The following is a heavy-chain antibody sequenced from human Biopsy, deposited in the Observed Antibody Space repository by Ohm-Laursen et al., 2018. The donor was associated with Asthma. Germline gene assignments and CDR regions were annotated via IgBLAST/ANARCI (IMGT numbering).Heavy chain of an antibody. CDR2: LIPVLGTA. D-gene: IGHD3-3*02. V-gene: IGHV1-69*13. J-gene: IGHJ6*02. CDR3: ARPSPNRDILYYYYHMDV. CDR1: GDSFSNYA. Sequence: GASVKVSCKASGDSFSNYAISWVRQAPRQGLEWMGGLIPVLGTADYAQMFEGRVTITADESTSTAYMELSGLRFDDTAIYYCARPSPNRDILYYYYHMDVWGQGTTVIVSS.